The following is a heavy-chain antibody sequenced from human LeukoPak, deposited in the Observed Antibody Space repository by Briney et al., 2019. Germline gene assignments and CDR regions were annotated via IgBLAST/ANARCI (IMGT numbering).Heavy chain of an antibody. V-gene: IGHV3-30*18. D-gene: IGHD6-6*01. J-gene: IGHJ4*02. CDR1: GFTFSSYG. CDR3: ANSIAGGTGAFDY. CDR2: ISYDGSNK. Sequence: GGSLRLSCAASGFTFSSYGMHWVRQAPGKGLEWVAVISYDGSNKYYADSVKGRFTISRDNSKNTLYLQMNSLRAEDTAVYYCANSIAGGTGAFDYWGQGTLVTVSS.